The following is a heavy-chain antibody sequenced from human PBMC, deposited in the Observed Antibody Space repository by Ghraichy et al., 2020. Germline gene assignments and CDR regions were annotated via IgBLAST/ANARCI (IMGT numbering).Heavy chain of an antibody. CDR2: ISGSGGST. CDR3: AKDGGYGGNFFGMSAFDI. V-gene: IGHV3-23*01. CDR1: GFTFSSYA. D-gene: IGHD4-23*01. J-gene: IGHJ3*02. Sequence: GGSLRLSCAASGFTFSSYAMSWVRQAPGKGLEWVSAISGSGGSTYYADSVKGRFTISRDNSKNTLYLQMNSLRAEDTAVYYCAKDGGYGGNFFGMSAFDIWGQGTMVTVSS.